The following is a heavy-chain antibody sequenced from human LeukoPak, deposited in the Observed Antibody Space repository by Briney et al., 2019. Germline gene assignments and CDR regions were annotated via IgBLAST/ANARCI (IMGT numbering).Heavy chain of an antibody. Sequence: GGSLRLSCAASGFTFSSYWMSWFRQAPGKGLEWVANIKQDGSEKYYVDSVKGRFTISRDNAKNSLYLQMNSLRAEDTAVYYCAKPTHFNWFDPWGQGTLVTVSS. CDR3: AKPTHFNWFDP. D-gene: IGHD3-3*02. CDR1: GFTFSSYW. J-gene: IGHJ5*02. CDR2: IKQDGSEK. V-gene: IGHV3-7*01.